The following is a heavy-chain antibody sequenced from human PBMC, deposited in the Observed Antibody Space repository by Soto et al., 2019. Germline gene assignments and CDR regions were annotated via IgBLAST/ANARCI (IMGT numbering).Heavy chain of an antibody. Sequence: QVQLVESGGGLVRPGGSLRLSCAASGFTFSDYYMTWIRQAPGKGLEWVSYISSSGSTIHYADPVKGRFTISRDNAKNLLYLQMRSLRAEDTAVYYCARGFRVQSRGYWGQGTLVTVSS. D-gene: IGHD1-1*01. CDR3: ARGFRVQSRGY. CDR2: ISSSGSTI. V-gene: IGHV3-11*01. CDR1: GFTFSDYY. J-gene: IGHJ4*02.